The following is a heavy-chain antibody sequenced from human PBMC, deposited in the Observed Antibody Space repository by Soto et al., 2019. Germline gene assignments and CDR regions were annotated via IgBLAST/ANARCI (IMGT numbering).Heavy chain of an antibody. CDR2: ISYDGSNK. CDR1: GFTFSSYA. CDR3: ARELDGYDSSGYYNWFDP. J-gene: IGHJ5*02. V-gene: IGHV3-30-3*01. Sequence: LILSCAASGFTFSSYAIHWVRHAPVKLLEWVAVISYDGSNKYYADSVKGRFTISRDNSKNTLYLQMNSLRAEDTAVYYCARELDGYDSSGYYNWFDPWGQGTLVTVSS. D-gene: IGHD3-22*01.